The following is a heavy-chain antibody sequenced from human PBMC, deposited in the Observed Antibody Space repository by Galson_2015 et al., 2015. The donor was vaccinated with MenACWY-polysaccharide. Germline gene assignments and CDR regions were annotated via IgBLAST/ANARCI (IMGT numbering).Heavy chain of an antibody. Sequence: SLRLSCAASGFTFSSFWMSWVRQAPGKGLEWVAIIKQDGSEKYYGDSVKGRFTISRDNANNSLYLQMNSLRAEDTAVYFCARVCDSSSCHYYYGLDLWGQGTTVTVSS. J-gene: IGHJ6*02. D-gene: IGHD6-6*01. CDR2: IKQDGSEK. CDR3: ARVCDSSSCHYYYGLDL. V-gene: IGHV3-7*03. CDR1: GFTFSSFW.